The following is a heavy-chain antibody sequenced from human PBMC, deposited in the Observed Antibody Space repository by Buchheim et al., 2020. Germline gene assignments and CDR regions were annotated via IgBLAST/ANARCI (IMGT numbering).Heavy chain of an antibody. Sequence: QVQLVESGGGVVQPGRSLRLSCAASGFTFSSYGMHWVRQAPGKGLEWVAVISYDGSNKYYADSVKGRFTISRDNSNNTLYLQMNSLRAEDTAVYYCAKDVGHKYLRYYFDYWGQGTL. CDR2: ISYDGSNK. D-gene: IGHD5-12*01. V-gene: IGHV3-30*18. CDR1: GFTFSSYG. CDR3: AKDVGHKYLRYYFDY. J-gene: IGHJ4*02.